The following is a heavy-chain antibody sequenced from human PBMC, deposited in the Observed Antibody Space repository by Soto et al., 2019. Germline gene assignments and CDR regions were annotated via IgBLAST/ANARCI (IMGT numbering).Heavy chain of an antibody. J-gene: IGHJ4*02. CDR2: VIPIFGTA. V-gene: IGHV1-69*01. Sequence: QVQLVQSGAEVKKPGSSVKVSCKASGGTLSSFAVSWVRQAPGPGLEWMGGVIPIFGTADYAQKFQGRFMITAAASTVTAYMELNSLTSEDRAVYYCAGFASASRGDSGLWGQGTLVTVSS. CDR3: AGFASASRGDSGL. CDR1: GGTLSSFA. D-gene: IGHD5-12*01.